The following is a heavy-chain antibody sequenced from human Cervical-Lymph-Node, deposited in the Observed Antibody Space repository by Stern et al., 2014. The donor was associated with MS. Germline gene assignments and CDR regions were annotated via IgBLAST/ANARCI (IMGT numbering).Heavy chain of an antibody. Sequence: VHLVESGGGVVQPGKSLRLSCAASGFIFNNYALFWVRQAPGKGLEWVAVVSFNGNNKYYAASVQGRFIVSRDNSTNKLFLQMNNLTTDDTAVYFCARGQRGEYFDYWGQGTRVTVFS. CDR1: GFIFNNYA. D-gene: IGHD3-10*01. CDR3: ARGQRGEYFDY. J-gene: IGHJ4*02. CDR2: VSFNGNNK. V-gene: IGHV3-30-3*01.